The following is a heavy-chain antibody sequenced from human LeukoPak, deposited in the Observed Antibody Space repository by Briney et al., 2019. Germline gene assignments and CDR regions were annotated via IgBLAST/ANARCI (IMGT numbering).Heavy chain of an antibody. CDR1: GYTLTELS. CDR3: ATAARRLGELSFFDY. Sequence: ASVKVSCKVSGYTLTELSMHWVRQAPGKGLEWMGGFDPEDGETIYAQKFQGGVTMTEDTSTDTAYMELSSLRSEDTAVYYCATAARRLGELSFFDYWGQGTLVTVSS. D-gene: IGHD3-16*02. CDR2: FDPEDGET. J-gene: IGHJ4*02. V-gene: IGHV1-24*01.